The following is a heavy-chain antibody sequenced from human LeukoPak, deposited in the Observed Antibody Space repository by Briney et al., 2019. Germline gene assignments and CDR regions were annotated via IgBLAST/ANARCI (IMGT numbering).Heavy chain of an antibody. CDR1: GESFSGYF. V-gene: IGHV4-34*01. Sequence: SETLSLTCAVYGESFSGYFWSWIRQPPGKGLEWIGEINHSGYTNCNPSLKSRVTISVDTSKMQFSLRLNSVTAADTAVYYCARIWPDLWGRGTLVTVSS. J-gene: IGHJ2*01. D-gene: IGHD3-10*01. CDR3: ARIWPDL. CDR2: INHSGYT.